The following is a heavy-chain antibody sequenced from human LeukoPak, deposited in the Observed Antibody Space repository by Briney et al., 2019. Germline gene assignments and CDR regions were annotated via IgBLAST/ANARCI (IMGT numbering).Heavy chain of an antibody. CDR1: GYTFTSYG. CDR3: ARDPLPGYSNHVVY. J-gene: IGHJ4*02. CDR2: ISAYNGNT. D-gene: IGHD4-11*01. Sequence: ASVKVSCKASGYTFTSYGISWVRQAPGQGLEWMGWISAYNGNTNYAQKLQGRVTMTTDTSTSTAYMELRSLRSDDTAVYYCARDPLPGYSNHVVYWGQGTLVTVSS. V-gene: IGHV1-18*01.